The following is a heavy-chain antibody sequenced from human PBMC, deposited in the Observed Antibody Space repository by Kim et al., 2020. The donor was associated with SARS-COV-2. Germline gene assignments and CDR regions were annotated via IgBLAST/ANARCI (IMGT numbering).Heavy chain of an antibody. CDR3: ARDLDYILFDY. J-gene: IGHJ4*02. Sequence: GGSLRLSCAASGFTFSDFNMHWVRQAPGKGLIWVSRINDDGSDTRYADFAKGRFTISRDNAKNTLNLQMHSLRAEDTAVYYCARDLDYILFDYWGQGALSPSPQ. CDR1: GFTFSDFN. V-gene: IGHV3-74*01. CDR2: INDDGSDT. D-gene: IGHD4-4*01.